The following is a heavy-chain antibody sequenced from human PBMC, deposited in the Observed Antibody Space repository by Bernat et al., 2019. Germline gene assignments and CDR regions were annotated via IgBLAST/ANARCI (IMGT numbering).Heavy chain of an antibody. CDR3: AREYGAWGNIDY. Sequence: QVQFVQSGAEVKKPGAPVKVSCKASGSTFSNYGIHWVRQAPGQRLEYMAWITSANGDTHIPHKFRGRLTITWDTSATAAYMELISLRCEDTAIDYCAREYGAWGNIDYGGQGTLVTVSS. CDR2: ITSANGDT. V-gene: IGHV1-3*04. J-gene: IGHJ4*02. CDR1: GSTFSNYG. D-gene: IGHD3-16*01.